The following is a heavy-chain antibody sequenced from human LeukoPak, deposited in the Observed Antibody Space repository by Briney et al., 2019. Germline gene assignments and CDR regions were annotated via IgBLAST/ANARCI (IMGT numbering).Heavy chain of an antibody. CDR1: GGSFSGYY. Sequence: SETLSLTCAVYGGSFSGYYWTWIRQPPGKGLEWIGEINHSGRHKYNPSLKNRLTISVEAPKNQVSLELSSVTAADTALYFCARGLWSANDPDSSNYLCGFYYLDVWGNGTTVIVS. J-gene: IGHJ6*03. CDR3: ARGLWSANDPDSSNYLCGFYYLDV. CDR2: INHSGRH. V-gene: IGHV4-34*01. D-gene: IGHD3-22*01.